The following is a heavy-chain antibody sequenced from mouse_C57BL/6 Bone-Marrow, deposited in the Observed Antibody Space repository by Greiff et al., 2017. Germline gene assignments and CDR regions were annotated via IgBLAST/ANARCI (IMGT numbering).Heavy chain of an antibody. V-gene: IGHV1-64*01. CDR3: ARGGYYGNWGYYAMDY. D-gene: IGHD2-1*01. CDR2: IHPNSGST. CDR1: GYTFTSYW. Sequence: VQLQQPGAELVKPGASVKLSCKASGYTFTSYWMHWVKQRPGQGLEWIGMIHPNSGSTNYNEKFKSKATLTVDKSSSTAYMQLSSLTSEDSAVYYCARGGYYGNWGYYAMDYWGQGTSVTVSS. J-gene: IGHJ4*01.